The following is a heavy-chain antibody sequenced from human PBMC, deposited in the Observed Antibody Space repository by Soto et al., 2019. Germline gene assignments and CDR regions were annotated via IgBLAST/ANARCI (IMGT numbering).Heavy chain of an antibody. CDR3: ARGGNDYTNPRGHDY. Sequence: EVQLVESGGGLVQPGGSLRLSCAASGFTFNDYWMHWVRQAPGKGLVWVSRLNSDGSTTNYADSVKGRFTISRDNAKNTLYLEMDRLRVEDKAVYYCARGGNDYTNPRGHDYWGQGTLVTVSS. J-gene: IGHJ4*02. V-gene: IGHV3-74*01. CDR1: GFTFNDYW. CDR2: LNSDGSTT. D-gene: IGHD4-4*01.